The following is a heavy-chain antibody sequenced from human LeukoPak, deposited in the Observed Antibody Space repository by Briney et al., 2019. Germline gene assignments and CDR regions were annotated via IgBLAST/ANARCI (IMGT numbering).Heavy chain of an antibody. CDR1: GGSISSSY. CDR3: ARASGAFDY. V-gene: IGHV4-59*01. J-gene: IGHJ4*02. Sequence: SETLSLTCTVSGGSISSSYWSWIRQPPGKGLEWIGYIYYSGITNYNLSLKSRVTISLDTSKNQFSLKLNSVTAADTAVYYCARASGAFDYWGQGALVTVSS. CDR2: IYYSGIT.